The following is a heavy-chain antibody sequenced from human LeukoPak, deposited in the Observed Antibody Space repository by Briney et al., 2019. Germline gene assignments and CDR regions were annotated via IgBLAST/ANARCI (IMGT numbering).Heavy chain of an antibody. CDR1: GYTFRVYY. V-gene: IGHV1-46*01. CDR2: FNPITGST. J-gene: IGHJ6*02. CDR3: AKNLYCGGGSCYPSALGMDV. Sequence: ASVKVSCKTSGYTFRVYYMHWVRQAPGQGLEWVGIFNPITGSTTFAPNFQGRVTMTGDTSTSTAYMEVTNLRSEDTAVYYCAKNLYCGGGSCYPSALGMDVWGQGTTVTVSS. D-gene: IGHD2-15*01.